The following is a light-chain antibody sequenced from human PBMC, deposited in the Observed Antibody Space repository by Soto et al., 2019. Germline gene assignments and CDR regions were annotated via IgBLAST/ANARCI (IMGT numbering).Light chain of an antibody. CDR2: EVT. V-gene: IGLV2-8*01. CDR3: SSYAGSNNNYV. CDR1: SRDVGGYNY. J-gene: IGLJ1*01. Sequence: QSVLTQPPSASGSLGQSVTISCTGTSRDVGGYNYVAWYQQPPGKAPKVLIYEVTKRPSGVPDRFSGSKSGNTASLTVSGLQAEDEADYYCSSYAGSNNNYVFGTGTRSPS.